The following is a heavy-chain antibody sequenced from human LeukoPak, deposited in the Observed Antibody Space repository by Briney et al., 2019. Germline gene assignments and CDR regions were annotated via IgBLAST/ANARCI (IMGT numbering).Heavy chain of an antibody. CDR3: ASMVRGVIFSYYFDY. Sequence: GGSLRLSCAASGFTFSSYSMNWVRQAPGKGLEWVSSISSSSSYIYYADSVKGRFTISRDNAKNSLYLQMNSLRADDTAVYYCASMVRGVIFSYYFDYWGQGTLVTVSS. V-gene: IGHV3-21*01. CDR1: GFTFSSYS. CDR2: ISSSSSYI. D-gene: IGHD3-10*01. J-gene: IGHJ4*02.